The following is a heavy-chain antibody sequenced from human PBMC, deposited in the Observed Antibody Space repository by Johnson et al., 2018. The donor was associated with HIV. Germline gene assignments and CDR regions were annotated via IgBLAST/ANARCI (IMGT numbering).Heavy chain of an antibody. V-gene: IGHV3-9*01. Sequence: VQLVESGGGLVQPGRSLRLSCTASGFTFDDYAMHWVRQAPGQGLEWVSGISWNSGSIGYVDSVKGRFTISRDNAKNSLYLQVNSLRAEDTAVYYCARTSTPYDTHVGPFDIWGQGTMVTVSS. CDR1: GFTFDDYA. J-gene: IGHJ3*02. D-gene: IGHD3-22*01. CDR2: ISWNSGSI. CDR3: ARTSTPYDTHVGPFDI.